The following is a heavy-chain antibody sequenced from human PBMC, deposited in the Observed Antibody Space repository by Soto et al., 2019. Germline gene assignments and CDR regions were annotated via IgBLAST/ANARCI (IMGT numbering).Heavy chain of an antibody. CDR1: GFTFSDYY. J-gene: IGHJ6*02. Sequence: WGSLRLSCLPSGFTFSDYYMTWIRQAPGKGLEWVSYMSTSGGDIYYADSVKGRFTISRDNANNALYLQMNSLRADDTAVYYCARVGQDYYYGMDVWGRGTTVTVSS. CDR3: ARVGQDYYYGMDV. CDR2: MSTSGGDI. V-gene: IGHV3-11*01.